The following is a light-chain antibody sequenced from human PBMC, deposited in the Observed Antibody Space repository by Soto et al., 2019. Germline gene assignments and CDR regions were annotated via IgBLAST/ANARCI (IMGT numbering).Light chain of an antibody. CDR3: QQYANSPGT. Sequence: EIVLTQSPGTLSLSPGERVTLSCRASQSVSSNFLAWYQQKPGQAPRLLIYDASNRATGIPARFSGSGSGTDFTLTISRLEPEDFAVYYCQQYANSPGTFGQGTKVDIK. CDR1: QSVSSNF. J-gene: IGKJ1*01. V-gene: IGKV3-20*01. CDR2: DAS.